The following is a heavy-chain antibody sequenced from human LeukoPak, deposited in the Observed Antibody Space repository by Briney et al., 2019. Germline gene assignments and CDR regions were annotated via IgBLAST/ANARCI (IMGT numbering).Heavy chain of an antibody. D-gene: IGHD1-26*01. CDR3: ARGSGSYFPDAFDI. V-gene: IGHV4-61*05. CDR1: GGSISSSRHY. Sequence: PSETLSLTCTVSGGSISSSRHYWGWIRQPPGKGLEWIGYIYYSGSTNYNPSLKSRVTISVDTSKNQFSLKLSSVTAADTAVYYCARGSGSYFPDAFDIWGQGTMVTVSS. J-gene: IGHJ3*02. CDR2: IYYSGST.